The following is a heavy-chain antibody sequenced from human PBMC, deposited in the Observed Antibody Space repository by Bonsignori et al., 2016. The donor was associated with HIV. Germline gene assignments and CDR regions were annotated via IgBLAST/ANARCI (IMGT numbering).Heavy chain of an antibody. J-gene: IGHJ4*02. Sequence: QLQLQESGPGLVKPSETLSLTCSVSGGSVSSSAYYWGWVSQPPGKGLEWIGSVYYDGSASSNPSLKSRVTMPVDTAANQFSLRLNSVTAADTALYYCARLILYSHGRAGFDFWGRESWSPSPQ. CDR3: ARLILYSHGRAGFDF. CDR1: GGSVSSSAYY. D-gene: IGHD5-12*01. V-gene: IGHV4-39*01. CDR2: VYYDGSA.